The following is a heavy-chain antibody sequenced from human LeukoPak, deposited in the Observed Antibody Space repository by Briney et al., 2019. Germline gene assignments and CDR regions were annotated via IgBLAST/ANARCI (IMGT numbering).Heavy chain of an antibody. V-gene: IGHV3-53*01. CDR2: IYSGGNT. CDR1: GFTFSSYW. CDR3: ARRAGEYSHPYDY. Sequence: GGSLRLSCAASGFTFSSYWMSWVRQAPGKGLEWVSFIYSGGNTHYSDSVKGRFTLSRDNSKNTLYLQMNSLRAEDTAIYYCARRAGEYSHPYDYWGQGTLVTVSS. D-gene: IGHD2-15*01. J-gene: IGHJ4*02.